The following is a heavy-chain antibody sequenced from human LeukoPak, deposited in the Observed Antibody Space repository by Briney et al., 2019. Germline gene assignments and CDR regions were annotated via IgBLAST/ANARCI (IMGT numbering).Heavy chain of an antibody. J-gene: IGHJ4*02. CDR2: IYTSETT. Sequence: SETLSLTCTVSGASISSYYWSWIRQPPGKGLEWIGYIYTSETTNFNPALRSRVTISIDTSKNQVSLRLSSVTAADTALYYCARHRSPSSLSFFDIWGRGMLVTVSS. D-gene: IGHD2-2*01. V-gene: IGHV4-4*09. CDR3: ARHRSPSSLSFFDI. CDR1: GASISSYY.